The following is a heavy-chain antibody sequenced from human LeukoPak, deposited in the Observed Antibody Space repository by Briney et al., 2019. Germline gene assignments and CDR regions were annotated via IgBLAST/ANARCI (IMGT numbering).Heavy chain of an antibody. D-gene: IGHD3-10*01. J-gene: IGHJ1*01. Sequence: SGGSLRHACAASGFTFSSYAMSWVRQAPGKGLEWVSAISGSGGSTYYADSVKGRFTISRDNSKNTLYLQMNGLRAEDTAVYYCAKDSAAGIPRAEYFQHWGQGTLVTVSS. CDR2: ISGSGGST. CDR3: AKDSAAGIPRAEYFQH. V-gene: IGHV3-23*01. CDR1: GFTFSSYA.